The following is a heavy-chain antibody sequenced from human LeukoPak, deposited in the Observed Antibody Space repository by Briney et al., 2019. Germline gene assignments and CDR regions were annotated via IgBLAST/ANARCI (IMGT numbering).Heavy chain of an antibody. V-gene: IGHV4-34*01. CDR1: GGSFSDYY. J-gene: IGHJ4*02. Sequence: SETLSLTCAVYGGSFSDYYWTWIRQPPGKGLEWIGEIYHSGSTNYNPSLKSRVTISVDTSKNQFSLKLYSVAAADTAVYYCARGGDYGDYVFHYWGQGTLVTVSS. CDR3: ARGGDYGDYVFHY. D-gene: IGHD4-17*01. CDR2: IYHSGST.